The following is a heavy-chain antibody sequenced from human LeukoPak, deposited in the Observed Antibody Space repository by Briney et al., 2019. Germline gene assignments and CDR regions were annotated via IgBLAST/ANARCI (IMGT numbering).Heavy chain of an antibody. CDR3: ANGRVDYYEH. J-gene: IGHJ4*02. CDR1: GFTFSSYE. V-gene: IGHV3-48*03. Sequence: PGGSLRLSCAASGFTFSSYEMNWVRQAPGEGLEWVSYISSSGSTIYYADSVKGRFTISRDNSKNTLYLQMNSLRAEDTAVYYCANGRVDYYEHWGQGTLVTVSS. D-gene: IGHD3/OR15-3a*01. CDR2: ISSSGSTI.